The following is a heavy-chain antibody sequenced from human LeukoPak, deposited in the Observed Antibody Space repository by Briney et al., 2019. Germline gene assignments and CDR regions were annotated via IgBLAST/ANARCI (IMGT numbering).Heavy chain of an antibody. V-gene: IGHV3-30*02. CDR1: GFMFSSYG. D-gene: IGHD3-10*01. CDR3: AKESSLTMVRGVRFWFDP. J-gene: IGHJ5*02. Sequence: PGGSLRLSCAASGFMFSSYGMHWVRQAPGKGLEWVAFIRYDGSNKYYADSVKGRFTISRDNSKNTLYLQMNSLRAEDTAVYYCAKESSLTMVRGVRFWFDPWGQGTLVTVSS. CDR2: IRYDGSNK.